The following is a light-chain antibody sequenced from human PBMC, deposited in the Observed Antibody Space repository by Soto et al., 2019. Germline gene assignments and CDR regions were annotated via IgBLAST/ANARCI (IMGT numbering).Light chain of an antibody. J-gene: IGKJ1*01. CDR2: DSS. CDR1: QSISTY. Sequence: DIQLTQSPSSLSASVGDRITITCRASQSISTYLNCYQQKPGEAPTLLVYDSSTLQSGVPSRFSGSGFGAEFTLTVSSLQPEDFATYYCQQSYSNPTWTFGQGTKVEIK. V-gene: IGKV1-39*01. CDR3: QQSYSNPTWT.